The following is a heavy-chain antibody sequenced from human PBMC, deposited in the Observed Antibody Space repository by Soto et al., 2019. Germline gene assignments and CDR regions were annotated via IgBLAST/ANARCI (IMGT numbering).Heavy chain of an antibody. V-gene: IGHV3-53*04. CDR2: IYSGGST. J-gene: IGHJ5*02. D-gene: IGHD1-7*01. CDR1: GFTVSSHY. Sequence: EVQLVESGGGLVQPGGSLRLSCAASGFTVSSHYMSWVRQAPGKGLEWVSVIYSGGSTYYADSVKGRFTISRHNSKKTLYLQMNSLRAEDTAVYYCARSRNSPPNWFDPWGQGTLVTVSS. CDR3: ARSRNSPPNWFDP.